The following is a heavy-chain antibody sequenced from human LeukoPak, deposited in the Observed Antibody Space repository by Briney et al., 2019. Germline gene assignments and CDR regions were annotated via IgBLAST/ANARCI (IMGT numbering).Heavy chain of an antibody. CDR3: ARGSGSGWPLDR. Sequence: GGSPRLSCAASGVIVSRNFMSWVRQAPGKGLQWVAIMYAGGTTDYSDSVRGRFHISRDSSNNTLSLQINSLRAEDTAVYYCARGSGSGWPLDRWGQGALVTVSS. D-gene: IGHD6-19*01. J-gene: IGHJ5*02. CDR2: MYAGGTT. V-gene: IGHV3-53*01. CDR1: GVIVSRNF.